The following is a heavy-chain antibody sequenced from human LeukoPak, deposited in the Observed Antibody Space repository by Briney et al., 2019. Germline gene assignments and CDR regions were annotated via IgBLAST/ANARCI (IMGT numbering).Heavy chain of an antibody. CDR3: VKEILVTTSPFDY. D-gene: IGHD4-17*01. Sequence: GSLRLSCSASGFAFSAYAMHWVRQAPGKGLEYVAAINSNGYSTYYADSVRGRFTLSRDNSKNTVYLRMSSLRAGDTAVYYCVKEILVTTSPFDYWGQGTLVTVSS. V-gene: IGHV3-64D*06. J-gene: IGHJ4*02. CDR1: GFAFSAYA. CDR2: INSNGYST.